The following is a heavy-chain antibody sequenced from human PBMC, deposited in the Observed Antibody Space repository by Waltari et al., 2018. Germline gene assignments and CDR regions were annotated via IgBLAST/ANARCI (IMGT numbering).Heavy chain of an antibody. CDR2: SSSPGYS. CDR3: ARDQVNDYVYKYMDV. CDR1: GDSVNSGGFY. J-gene: IGHJ6*03. D-gene: IGHD1-1*01. Sequence: QVQLQESGPGLMKPSQTLSLTCTVSGDSVNSGGFYWSWIRQPAGKVLEWIGRSSSPGYSLSTPSLLSRAAISIKASKNQFSLELNSVTAADTAVYYCARDQVNDYVYKYMDVWGRGTTVTVSS. V-gene: IGHV4-61*02.